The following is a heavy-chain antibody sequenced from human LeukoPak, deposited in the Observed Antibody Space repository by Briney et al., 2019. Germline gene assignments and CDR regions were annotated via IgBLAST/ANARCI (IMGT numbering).Heavy chain of an antibody. CDR3: AKYRRDTARGPYLYYMDV. D-gene: IGHD5-18*01. V-gene: IGHV3-23*01. CDR1: GFTFSSYA. J-gene: IGHJ6*03. CDR2: ISGSGGST. Sequence: PGGSLRLSCAASGFTFSSYALSWVRQAPGKGLEWVSAISGSGGSTYYADSVKGRFTISRDNSKNTLYLQMNSLRAEDTVVYYCAKYRRDTARGPYLYYMDVWGKGTTVTVSS.